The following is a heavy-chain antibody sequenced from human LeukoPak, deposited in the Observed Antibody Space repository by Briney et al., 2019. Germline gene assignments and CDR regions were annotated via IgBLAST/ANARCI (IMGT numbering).Heavy chain of an antibody. V-gene: IGHV3-21*01. CDR1: GFTFSDCS. D-gene: IGHD6-13*01. Sequence: PGGSLRLSCAASGFTFSDCSMNWVRQAPGKGLEWVSSISTSGTCTYYGDSVKGRFTISRDNAKNSLYLQMNSLRAEDTAVYYCARERGAAAGTSFDYWGQGTLVTVSS. CDR2: ISTSGTCT. J-gene: IGHJ4*02. CDR3: ARERGAAAGTSFDY.